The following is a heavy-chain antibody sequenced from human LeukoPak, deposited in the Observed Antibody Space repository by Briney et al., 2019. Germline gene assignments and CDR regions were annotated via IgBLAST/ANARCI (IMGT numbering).Heavy chain of an antibody. CDR2: ISGSSSYI. CDR3: ARDVYYYDSSGFDP. V-gene: IGHV3-21*01. Sequence: NSGGSLRLSCAASGFTFSGYGMNWVRQAPGKGLEWVSSISGSSSYIYYADSVKGRFTISRDNAKNSLYLQMNSLRAEDTAVYYCARDVYYYDSSGFDPWGQGSLVTVPS. D-gene: IGHD3-22*01. J-gene: IGHJ5*02. CDR1: GFTFSGYG.